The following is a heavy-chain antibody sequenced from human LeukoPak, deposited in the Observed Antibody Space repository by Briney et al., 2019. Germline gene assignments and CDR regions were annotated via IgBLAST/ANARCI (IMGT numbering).Heavy chain of an antibody. CDR3: AKGTYGGNPGRYFDY. V-gene: IGHV3-23*01. CDR2: IRSSGDNT. D-gene: IGHD4-23*01. Sequence: GGSLRLSCAASGFTFSTYAMSWVRQAPGKGLEWVSAIRSSGDNTYYTDSVKGRFTISRDISKNTLYLQMNSLGVDDTAVYYCAKGTYGGNPGRYFDYWGQGTLVTDSS. J-gene: IGHJ4*02. CDR1: GFTFSTYA.